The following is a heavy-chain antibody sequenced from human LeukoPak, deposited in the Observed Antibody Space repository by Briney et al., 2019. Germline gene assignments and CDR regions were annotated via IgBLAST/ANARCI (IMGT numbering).Heavy chain of an antibody. D-gene: IGHD3-22*01. CDR3: ARGTDSSDYD. V-gene: IGHV4-59*01. J-gene: IGHJ4*02. CDR2: LYNSGST. Sequence: SETLSLTCTVSGGSISSYHWSWFRQAPGKGLEWIGYLYNSGSTNFNPSLKSRVTISVDTSKNQFSLKLSSVTAADTAVYYCARGTDSSDYDWGQGTLVTVSS. CDR1: GGSISSYH.